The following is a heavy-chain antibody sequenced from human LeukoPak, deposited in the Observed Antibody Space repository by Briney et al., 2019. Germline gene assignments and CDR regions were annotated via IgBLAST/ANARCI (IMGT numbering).Heavy chain of an antibody. CDR2: ISAYNGNT. D-gene: IGHD3-10*01. CDR3: ARDLRRYGSGSYVFVSDY. Sequence: GASVKVSCKASGYTFTSYGISWVRQAPGQGLEWMGWISAYNGNTNYAQKLQGRVTMTTDTSTSTAYMELRSLRSDDTAVYYCARDLRRYGSGSYVFVSDYWGQGTLVTVSS. CDR1: GYTFTSYG. J-gene: IGHJ4*02. V-gene: IGHV1-18*01.